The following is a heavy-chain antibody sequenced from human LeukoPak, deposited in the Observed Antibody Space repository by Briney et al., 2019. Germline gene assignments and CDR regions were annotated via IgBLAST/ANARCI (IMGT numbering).Heavy chain of an antibody. J-gene: IGHJ4*02. CDR3: ARDGGSAWFFRY. CDR2: ISSSGNTK. D-gene: IGHD6-19*01. CDR1: GFTFSDYY. Sequence: GSLRLSCAASGFTFSDYYVSWIRQAPGKGLEWVSYISSSGNTKYYADSVKGRFTISRDNAKNSLSLQMNSLRAEDTAVYYCARDGGSAWFFRYWGQGTLVTVSS. V-gene: IGHV3-11*04.